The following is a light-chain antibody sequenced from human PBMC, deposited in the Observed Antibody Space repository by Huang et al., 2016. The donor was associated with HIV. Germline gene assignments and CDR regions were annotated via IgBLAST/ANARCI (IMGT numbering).Light chain of an antibody. J-gene: IGKJ4*01. Sequence: DIVMTQSPLSLPVTPGDSASISCRSSQSLLHNNGYNYLDWYLQSPGQFPQLRIYLGSHRASGVPDRFSGSGSGTDFTLKISRVEAEDVGVYYCMQALQTPLTFGGGTKVEIK. CDR3: MQALQTPLT. CDR1: QSLLHNNGYNY. CDR2: LGS. V-gene: IGKV2-28*01.